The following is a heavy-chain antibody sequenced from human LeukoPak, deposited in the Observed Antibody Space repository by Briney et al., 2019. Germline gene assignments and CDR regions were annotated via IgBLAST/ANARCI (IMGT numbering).Heavy chain of an antibody. CDR2: ISNSGGFT. Sequence: GGSLRLSCVVSGFTVSNNYMKWVRQAPGKGLEWVSSISNSGGFTSYSDSVKGRFTISRDNSKSTLYLQMNSLRAEDTAVYYCSKGYGYWGQGTLVTVSS. CDR3: SKGYGY. D-gene: IGHD4-17*01. J-gene: IGHJ4*02. V-gene: IGHV3-23*01. CDR1: GFTVSNNY.